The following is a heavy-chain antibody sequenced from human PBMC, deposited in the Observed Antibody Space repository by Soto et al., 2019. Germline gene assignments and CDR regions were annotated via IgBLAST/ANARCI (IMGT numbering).Heavy chain of an antibody. CDR1: GGSISSGDYY. D-gene: IGHD3-22*01. CDR3: ARGLRAYYDSSGYNP. CDR2: IYYSGST. V-gene: IGHV4-30-4*01. J-gene: IGHJ5*02. Sequence: QVQLQESGPGLVKPSQTLSLTCTVSGGSISSGDYYWSWIRQPPGKGLEWIGYIYYSGSTYYNPSLKSRVTISVDTSKNQFSLKLSSVTAADTAVYYCARGLRAYYDSSGYNPWGQGTLVTVSS.